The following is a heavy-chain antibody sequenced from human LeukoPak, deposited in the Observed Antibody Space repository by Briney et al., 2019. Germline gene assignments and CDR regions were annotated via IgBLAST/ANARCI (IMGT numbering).Heavy chain of an antibody. J-gene: IGHJ4*02. CDR2: IGTAGDT. D-gene: IGHD4-17*01. CDR1: GFTFSSYD. V-gene: IGHV3-13*01. Sequence: PGGSLRLSCAASGFTFSSYDMHWVRHATGKGLEWVSAIGTAGDTYYPGSVKGRFTISRENAKTSLYLQMNSLRAGDTAVYYCAREGHDYGDYVFDYWGQGTLVTVSS. CDR3: AREGHDYGDYVFDY.